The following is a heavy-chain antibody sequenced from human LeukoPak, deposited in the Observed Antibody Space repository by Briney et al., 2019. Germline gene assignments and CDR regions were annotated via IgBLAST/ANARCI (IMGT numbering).Heavy chain of an antibody. CDR3: ARVSSSWYRLDY. CDR2: ISSGSSTI. CDR1: GFTFSSYS. D-gene: IGHD6-13*01. V-gene: IGHV3-48*04. Sequence: GGSLRLSCAASGFTFSSYSMNWVRQAPGKGLEWVSYISSGSSTIYYADSVKGRFTISRDNAKTSLYLQMNSLRAEDTAVYYCARVSSSWYRLDYWGRGTLVTVSS. J-gene: IGHJ4*02.